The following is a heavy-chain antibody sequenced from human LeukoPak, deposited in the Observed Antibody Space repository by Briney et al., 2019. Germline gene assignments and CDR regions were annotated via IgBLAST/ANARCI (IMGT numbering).Heavy chain of an antibody. CDR2: ISSSSSYT. Sequence: GGSLRLSCAASGFTFDDYGMSWVRQAPGKGLEWVSYISSSSSYTNYADSVKGRFTISRDNAKNSLYLQMNSLRAEDTAVYYCARDLLGWLVRNYYGMDVWGQGTMVTVSS. CDR1: GFTFDDYG. CDR3: ARDLLGWLVRNYYGMDV. V-gene: IGHV3-11*05. D-gene: IGHD6-19*01. J-gene: IGHJ6*02.